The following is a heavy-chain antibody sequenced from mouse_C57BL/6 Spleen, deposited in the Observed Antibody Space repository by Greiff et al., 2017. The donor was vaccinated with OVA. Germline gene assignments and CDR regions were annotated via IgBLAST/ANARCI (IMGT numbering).Heavy chain of an antibody. CDR1: GFTFSDYY. J-gene: IGHJ4*01. D-gene: IGHD2-1*01. Sequence: EVQLVESGGGLVQPGGSLKLSCAASGFTFSDYYMYWVRQTPEKRLEWVAYISNGGGSTYYPDTVKGRFTISRDNAKNTLYLQMSRLKSEDTAMYYCARLNGNYGAMDYWGQGTSVTVSS. V-gene: IGHV5-12*01. CDR2: ISNGGGST. CDR3: ARLNGNYGAMDY.